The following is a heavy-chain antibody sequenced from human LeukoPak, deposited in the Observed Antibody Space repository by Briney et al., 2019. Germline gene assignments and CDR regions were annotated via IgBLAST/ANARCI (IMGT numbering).Heavy chain of an antibody. D-gene: IGHD6-19*01. CDR2: ISSSSSYI. J-gene: IGHJ4*02. CDR3: ARVEGSFWCEDY. CDR1: GFTFGTYS. V-gene: IGHV3-21*01. Sequence: PGGSLRLSCAASGFTFGTYSMNWVRQAPGKGLEWVSSISSSSSYIYYADSVKGRFTISRDNAKNSLYLQMNSLRVEDTAVYYCARVEGSFWCEDYWGQGTLVTVSS.